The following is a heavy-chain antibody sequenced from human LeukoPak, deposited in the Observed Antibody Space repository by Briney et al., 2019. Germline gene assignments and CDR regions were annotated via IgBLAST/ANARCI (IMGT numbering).Heavy chain of an antibody. CDR2: IYNSVST. CDR1: GGSTSDYY. V-gene: IGHV4-39*01. D-gene: IGHD1-26*01. CDR3: ARHRGSPYTGSYYYFDY. Sequence: PPETLSLTCTVSGGSTSDYYWSWVRQPPGKGLEWIGSIYNSVSTYYNPSLKSRITISVDTSKNQFSLKLSSVTAADTAVFYCARHRGSPYTGSYYYFDYWGQGTLVTVSS. J-gene: IGHJ4*02.